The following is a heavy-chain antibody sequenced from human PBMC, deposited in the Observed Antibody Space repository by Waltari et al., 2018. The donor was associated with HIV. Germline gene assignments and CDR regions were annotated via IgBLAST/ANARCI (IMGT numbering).Heavy chain of an antibody. CDR3: ARGRMTTVTTPPYFYFDL. Sequence: QEQLQQWGAGLLKSSETLSLTCAVYVGYLSGYYWSWIRQSPGQGLQWIGDVYHNGRRKINPALKSRVTMSVDASKNQFSLKLTSVTAADTSVYYCARGRMTTVTTPPYFYFDLWGRGSLLIVSS. CDR2: VYHNGRR. J-gene: IGHJ2*01. D-gene: IGHD4-17*01. CDR1: VGYLSGYY. V-gene: IGHV4-34*02.